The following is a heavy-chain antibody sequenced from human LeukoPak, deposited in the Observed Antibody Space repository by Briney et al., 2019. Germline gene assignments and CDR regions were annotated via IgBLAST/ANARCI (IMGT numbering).Heavy chain of an antibody. CDR2: ISYEGSNK. CDR1: GFTFSSYG. Sequence: PGRSLRLSCAASGFTFSSYGMHWVRQAPGKGLEWVAVISYEGSNKYYADSVKGRFTISRDNSKNTLYLQMNSLRAEDTAVYYCAKSMGFGAYYYYGMDVWGQGTTVTVSS. D-gene: IGHD3-3*01. V-gene: IGHV3-30*18. J-gene: IGHJ6*02. CDR3: AKSMGFGAYYYYGMDV.